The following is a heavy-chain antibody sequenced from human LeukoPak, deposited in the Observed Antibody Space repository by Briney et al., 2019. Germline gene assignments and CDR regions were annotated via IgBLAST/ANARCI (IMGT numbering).Heavy chain of an antibody. V-gene: IGHV4-59*11. CDR2: IYNSGST. CDR1: GGSISSQY. Sequence: SETLSLTCTVSGGSISSQYWSWIRQPPGKGLEWIGDIYNSGSTNYNPSLKSRVTISVDTSKNQFSLKLSSVTAADTAVYYCARGLQHWGQGTLVTVSS. J-gene: IGHJ1*01. CDR3: ARGLQH.